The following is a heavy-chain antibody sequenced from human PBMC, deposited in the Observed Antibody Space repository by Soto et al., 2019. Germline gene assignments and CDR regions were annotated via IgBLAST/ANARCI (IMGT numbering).Heavy chain of an antibody. D-gene: IGHD1-7*01. J-gene: IGHJ5*02. CDR1: GFTFSSYS. CDR2: ISSSSSTI. Sequence: GGSLRLSCAASGFTFSSYSMNWVRQAPGKGLEWVSYISSSSSTIYYADSVKGRFTISRDNAKNSLYLQMNSLRDEDAAVYYCARALLHHLAWNYASFYWFDPWGQGTLVTVSS. V-gene: IGHV3-48*02. CDR3: ARALLHHLAWNYASFYWFDP.